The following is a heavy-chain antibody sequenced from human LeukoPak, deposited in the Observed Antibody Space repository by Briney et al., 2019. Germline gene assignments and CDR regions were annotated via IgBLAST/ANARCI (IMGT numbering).Heavy chain of an antibody. D-gene: IGHD5-12*01. V-gene: IGHV4-34*01. CDR3: VRGRQRGYSGYVWFDP. CDR2: INHSGST. J-gene: IGHJ5*02. CDR1: GGSFSGYY. Sequence: SETLSLTCAVYGGSFSGYYWSWIRQPPGKGLEWIGEINHSGSTNYNPSLKSRVTISVDTSKNQFSLKLSSVTAADTAVYYCVRGRQRGYSGYVWFDPWGQGTLVTVSS.